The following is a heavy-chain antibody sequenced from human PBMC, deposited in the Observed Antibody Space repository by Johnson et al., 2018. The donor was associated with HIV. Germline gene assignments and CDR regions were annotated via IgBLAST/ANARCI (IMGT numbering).Heavy chain of an antibody. D-gene: IGHD2-15*01. CDR2: INTGGGT. CDR1: GFTVSSNY. Sequence: VQLVESRGGLIQPGGSLRLSCAASGFTVSSNYMGWVRQAPGKGLEWVSVINTGGGTYYADSVKGRFTMSRDNSKNTLYLQMNSLRAEDTAVYYCARECSGGSCYPLDHDAFDIWGQGTMVTVSS. V-gene: IGHV3-66*03. CDR3: ARECSGGSCYPLDHDAFDI. J-gene: IGHJ3*02.